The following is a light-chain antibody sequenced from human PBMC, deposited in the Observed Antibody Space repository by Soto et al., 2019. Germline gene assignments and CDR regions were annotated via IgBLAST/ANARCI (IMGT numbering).Light chain of an antibody. CDR2: DVS. V-gene: IGLV2-14*01. CDR1: SSDVGGYNY. Sequence: QSALTQPASVSGSPGQSITIYCTGTSSDVGGYNYVSWYQQHPGKAPKLMIYDVSNRPSGVSNRFSGSKSGNTASLTISGLQAEDEADYYRSSYTSSSTVVFGGGTKLTVL. J-gene: IGLJ2*01. CDR3: SSYTSSSTVV.